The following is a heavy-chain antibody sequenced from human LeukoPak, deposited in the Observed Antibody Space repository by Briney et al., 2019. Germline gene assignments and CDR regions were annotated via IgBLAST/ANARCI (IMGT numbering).Heavy chain of an antibody. CDR3: ARDDYDILTGYDWFDP. CDR2: IYTSGST. Sequence: SETLSLTCTVSGGSISSYYWGRIRQPAGKGLEWIGRIYTSGSTNYNPSLKSRVTMSADTSKNQFSLKLSSVTAADTAVYYCARDDYDILTGYDWFDPWGQGTLATVSS. D-gene: IGHD3-9*01. V-gene: IGHV4-4*07. J-gene: IGHJ5*02. CDR1: GGSISSYY.